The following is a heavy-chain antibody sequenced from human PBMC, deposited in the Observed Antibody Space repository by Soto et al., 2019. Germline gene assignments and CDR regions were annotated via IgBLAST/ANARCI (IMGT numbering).Heavy chain of an antibody. V-gene: IGHV1-46*02. CDR2: INPRDGST. CDR3: ARDLNRDFWTDPYHFFGMDV. J-gene: IGHJ6*02. CDR1: GNTFNSNK. Sequence: AASVKVSCKVSGNTFNSNKIHWVRQAPGQGLESMGMINPRDGSTTYVQTFRGRLMVTRDTSTTMVYMELSSLIFDDTAVYFCARDLNRDFWTDPYHFFGMDVWGQGTTVTVSS. D-gene: IGHD3-3*01.